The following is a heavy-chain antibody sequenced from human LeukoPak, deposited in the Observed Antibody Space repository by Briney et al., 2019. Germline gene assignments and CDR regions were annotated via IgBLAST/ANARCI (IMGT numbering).Heavy chain of an antibody. CDR3: AKDNAVAGTYYFDY. J-gene: IGHJ4*02. D-gene: IGHD6-19*01. V-gene: IGHV3-23*01. Sequence: GGSLRLSCAASGFTFSSYAMSWVRQAPGKGLEWVSAISGSGGSTYYADSVKVRFTISRDNSKNTLYLQMKSLRAEDTAVYYCAKDNAVAGTYYFDYWGQGTLVTVSS. CDR1: GFTFSSYA. CDR2: ISGSGGST.